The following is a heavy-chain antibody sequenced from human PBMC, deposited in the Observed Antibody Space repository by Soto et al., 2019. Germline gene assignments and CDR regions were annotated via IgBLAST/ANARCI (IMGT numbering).Heavy chain of an antibody. V-gene: IGHV1-69*01. CDR3: ARPKGTYSSGYYYFDF. CDR2: IIPLFGTA. J-gene: IGHJ4*02. CDR1: GGTFSTYA. Sequence: QVQLDQSGGEVKQPGSSVRVSCKTSGGTFSTYAINWVRQAPGQGLEWMGAIIPLFGTADYSQKFQGRVTITADESTSTAYMELRSLRFDDTAVYFCARPKGTYSSGYYYFDFWGQGTLVTVSS. D-gene: IGHD6-19*01.